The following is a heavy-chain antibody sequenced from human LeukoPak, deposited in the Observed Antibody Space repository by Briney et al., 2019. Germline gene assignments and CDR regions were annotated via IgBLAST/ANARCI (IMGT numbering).Heavy chain of an antibody. CDR1: GYTFTGYD. J-gene: IGHJ5*02. CDR3: MIAAAGTPPQNLGFDP. V-gene: IGHV1-8*01. Sequence: ASVKVSCKASGYTFTGYDINWVRQATGQGLEWMGWMNPNSGNTGYAQKFQGRVTMTRNTSISTAYMELSSLRSEDTAVYYCMIAAAGTPPQNLGFDPWGQGTLVTVSS. CDR2: MNPNSGNT. D-gene: IGHD6-13*01.